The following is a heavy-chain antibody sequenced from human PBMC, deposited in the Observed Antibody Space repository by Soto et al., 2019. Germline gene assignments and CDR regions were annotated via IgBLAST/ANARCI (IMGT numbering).Heavy chain of an antibody. V-gene: IGHV2-70*01. Sequence: GPTLVNPTQTLTLTCSLSGFSLSTSGMCVSWIRQPPGKALEWLALIDWDDDKYYSTSLKTRLTISKDTSKNQVVLTMTNMDPVDTATYYCARIGTGTGYFDYWVQGTLVTVSS. D-gene: IGHD1-1*01. CDR2: IDWDDDK. CDR3: ARIGTGTGYFDY. CDR1: GFSLSTSGMC. J-gene: IGHJ4*02.